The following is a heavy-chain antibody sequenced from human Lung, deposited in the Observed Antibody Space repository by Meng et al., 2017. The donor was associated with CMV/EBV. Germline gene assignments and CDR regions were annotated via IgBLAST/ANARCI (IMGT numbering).Heavy chain of an antibody. CDR3: ARDGLRSGPLGVLLDY. J-gene: IGHJ4*02. Sequence: SGYTFTNYGNSWVRQAPGQGLEWMGWISAYNGNTNCAQKFQGRVTVTTDTSTSTAYMELRSLRSDDTAVYYCARDGLRSGPLGVLLDYWGQGTLVTVSS. D-gene: IGHD3-3*01. V-gene: IGHV1-18*01. CDR2: ISAYNGNT. CDR1: GYTFTNYG.